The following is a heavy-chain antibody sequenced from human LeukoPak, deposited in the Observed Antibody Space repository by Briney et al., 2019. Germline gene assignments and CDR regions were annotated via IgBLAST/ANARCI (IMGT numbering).Heavy chain of an antibody. Sequence: GGSLRLSCAASGFTFSSYAMSWVRQAPGKGLEWVSAISGSGGSTYYADSVKGRFAISRDNSKNTLFLQLSSLRADDTAVYHCAKERDGDYVRYTHYWGQGTLVTVSS. D-gene: IGHD4-17*01. CDR3: AKERDGDYVRYTHY. V-gene: IGHV3-23*01. CDR1: GFTFSSYA. CDR2: ISGSGGST. J-gene: IGHJ4*02.